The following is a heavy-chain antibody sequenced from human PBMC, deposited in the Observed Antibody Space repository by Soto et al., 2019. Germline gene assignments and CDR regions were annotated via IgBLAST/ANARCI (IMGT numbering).Heavy chain of an antibody. Sequence: GASVKVSCKASGYTFTSYGISWVRQAPGQGREWMGWISAYNGNTNYAQKLQGRVTMTTDTSTSTAYMELRSLRSDDTAVYYCARDLVSGGNYYSYYGMDVWGQGXPVTVYS. CDR3: ARDLVSGGNYYSYYGMDV. CDR1: GYTFTSYG. V-gene: IGHV1-18*01. J-gene: IGHJ6*01. D-gene: IGHD2-15*01. CDR2: ISAYNGNT.